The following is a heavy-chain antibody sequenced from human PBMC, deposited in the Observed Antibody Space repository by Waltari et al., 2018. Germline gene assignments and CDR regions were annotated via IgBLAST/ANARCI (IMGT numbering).Heavy chain of an antibody. CDR3: AKVCCSGSAGHYFDC. D-gene: IGHD3-10*02. CDR1: GFTFSSYS. V-gene: IGHV3-21*01. Sequence: EVQLVESGGGLVKPGGSLRLSCAASGFTFSSYSMNWVRQAPGKGLEWVSSISSSSYIYYADSVKGRFTISRDNAKNSLYLQMNSLRAEDTAMYYCAKVCCSGSAGHYFDCWGQGTQVTVSS. J-gene: IGHJ4*02. CDR2: ISSSSYI.